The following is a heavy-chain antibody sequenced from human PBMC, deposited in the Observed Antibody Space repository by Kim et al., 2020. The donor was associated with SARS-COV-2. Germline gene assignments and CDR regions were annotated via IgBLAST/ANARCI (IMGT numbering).Heavy chain of an antibody. J-gene: IGHJ4*02. V-gene: IGHV3-53*01. CDR3: ARDNLTTYDY. D-gene: IGHD4-17*01. Sequence: YYADSVKGRFTITRDNSKNTLYLQMNSLRAEDTAVYYCARDNLTTYDYWGQGTLVTVSS.